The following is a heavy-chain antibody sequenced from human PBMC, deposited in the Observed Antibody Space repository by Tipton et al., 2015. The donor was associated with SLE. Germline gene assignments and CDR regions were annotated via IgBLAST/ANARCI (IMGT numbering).Heavy chain of an antibody. Sequence: TLSLPCTVSGGSISSGSYYWSWIRQPAGKGLEWIGYIYTSGSTNYNPSLKSRVTISVDTSKNQFSLKLSSVTAADTAVYYCAREGGGYADYWGQGTLVTVSS. V-gene: IGHV4-61*09. CDR1: GGSISSGSYY. CDR3: AREGGGYADY. D-gene: IGHD2-15*01. J-gene: IGHJ4*02. CDR2: IYTSGST.